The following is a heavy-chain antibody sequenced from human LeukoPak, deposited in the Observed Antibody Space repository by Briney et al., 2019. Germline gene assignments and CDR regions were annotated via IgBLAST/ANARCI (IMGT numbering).Heavy chain of an antibody. Sequence: PGGSLRLSCAASGFTFSNYGMHWVRQAPGKGLEWVAFMRYDARNIYYADSVKGRFTISRDNSKKTLYLQMNSLRAEDTAFYYCAKDIYSYGELDHWGQGTLVIVSS. V-gene: IGHV3-30*02. J-gene: IGHJ4*02. CDR1: GFTFSNYG. D-gene: IGHD5-18*01. CDR3: AKDIYSYGELDH. CDR2: MRYDARNI.